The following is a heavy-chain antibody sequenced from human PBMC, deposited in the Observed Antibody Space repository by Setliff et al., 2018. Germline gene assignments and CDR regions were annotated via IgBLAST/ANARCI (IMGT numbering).Heavy chain of an antibody. J-gene: IGHJ3*02. V-gene: IGHV1-69-2*01. D-gene: IGHD6-13*01. CDR1: GYTFTDYY. CDR2: VDPEDGET. CDR3: ARGGGSSSWYDAFDI. Sequence: ASVKVSCKVSGYTFTDYYMHWVQQAPGKGLEWMGLVDPEDGETIYAEKFQGRVTITADTSTDTAYMELSRLRSDDTAVYYCARGGGSSSWYDAFDIWGQGTMVTVSS.